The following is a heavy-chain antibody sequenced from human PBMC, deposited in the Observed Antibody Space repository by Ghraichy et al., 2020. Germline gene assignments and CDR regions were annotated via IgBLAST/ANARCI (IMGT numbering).Heavy chain of an antibody. Sequence: SETLSLTCTVSGGSISSGGYYWSWIRQHPGKGLEWIGYIYYSGSTYYNPSLKSRVTISVDTSKNQFSLKLSSVTAADTAVYYCARVALRFYDSKGSVFDYWGQGTLVTVSS. CDR3: ARVALRFYDSKGSVFDY. CDR1: GGSISSGGYY. D-gene: IGHD3-22*01. J-gene: IGHJ4*02. V-gene: IGHV4-31*03. CDR2: IYYSGST.